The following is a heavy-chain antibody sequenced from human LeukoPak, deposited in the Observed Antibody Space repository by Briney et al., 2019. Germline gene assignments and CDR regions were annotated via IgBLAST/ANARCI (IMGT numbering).Heavy chain of an antibody. D-gene: IGHD5-12*01. CDR3: ARDGGRGVATDYDY. J-gene: IGHJ4*02. Sequence: EPGGSLRLSCAASGFTFSSYEMNWVRQAPGKGLEWVSFISNSGSAMYYADSVKGRFTISRDNAKNSLYLQMNSLRDEDTAVYYCARDGGRGVATDYDYWGQGTLVTVSS. CDR2: ISNSGSAM. CDR1: GFTFSSYE. V-gene: IGHV3-48*03.